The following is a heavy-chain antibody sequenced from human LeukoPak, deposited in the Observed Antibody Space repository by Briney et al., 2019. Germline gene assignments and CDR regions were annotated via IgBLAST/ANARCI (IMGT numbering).Heavy chain of an antibody. J-gene: IGHJ4*02. CDR3: ARGGWYVDY. CDR2: ISSSSTI. CDR1: GFTFSTYS. Sequence: PGGSLRLSCAASGFTFSTYSMNWVRQAPGKGLERVSYISSSSTIYYADSVKGRFTISRDNGKNSLYLQMNSLRDEDTAVYYCARGGWYVDYWGQGTLVTVSS. D-gene: IGHD6-19*01. V-gene: IGHV3-48*02.